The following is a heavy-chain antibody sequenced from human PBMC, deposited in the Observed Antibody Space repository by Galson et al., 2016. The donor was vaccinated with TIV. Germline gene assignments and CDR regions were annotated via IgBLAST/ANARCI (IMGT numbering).Heavy chain of an antibody. Sequence: SVKVSCKASGYTVTTYYMHWVRQGPGQGLEWMGIINPSGGGTTYAQNFQGRITMTRDTSTSTAYMALSSLRSEDTAVYYCARSHSCCGDCYYFDYWGRGTLVTVSS. J-gene: IGHJ4*02. CDR3: ARSHSCCGDCYYFDY. CDR1: GYTVTTYY. V-gene: IGHV1-46*01. CDR2: INPSGGGT. D-gene: IGHD2-21*02.